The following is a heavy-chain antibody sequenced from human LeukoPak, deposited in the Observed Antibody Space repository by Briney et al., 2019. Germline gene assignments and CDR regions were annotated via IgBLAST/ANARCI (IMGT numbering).Heavy chain of an antibody. V-gene: IGHV4-61*01. CDR2: LFYNGST. J-gene: IGHJ6*02. CDR1: GGSVSRSTYF. Sequence: PSETLSLTCTVSGGSVSRSTYFWSWIRQPPGKALEWIGNLFYNGSTNYNPSLKSRVTISVDTSKNQFSLKVRSVTAADTAVYYCARGHVGSYAYYYYYGMDVWGQGTTVTVSS. CDR3: ARGHVGSYAYYYYYGMDV. D-gene: IGHD2-8*01.